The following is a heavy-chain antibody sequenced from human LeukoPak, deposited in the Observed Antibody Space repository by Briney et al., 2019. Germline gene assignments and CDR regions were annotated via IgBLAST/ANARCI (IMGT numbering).Heavy chain of an antibody. CDR2: ISYDGSNK. CDR3: AKMGFDYAGHFDI. D-gene: IGHD4-17*01. CDR1: GFAFSSYG. V-gene: IGHV3-30*18. Sequence: PGGSLRLSCAASGFAFSSYGMHWVRQAPGKGLEWVAVISYDGSNKYYADSVKGRFTISRDNSKNTLYLQMNSLRAEDTAVYYCAKMGFDYAGHFDIWGQGTMVTVSS. J-gene: IGHJ3*02.